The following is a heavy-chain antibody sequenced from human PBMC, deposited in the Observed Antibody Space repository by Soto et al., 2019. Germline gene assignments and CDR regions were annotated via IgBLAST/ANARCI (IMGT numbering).Heavy chain of an antibody. V-gene: IGHV3-30*14. J-gene: IGHJ4*02. CDR2: ISYDGGGK. CDR1: QFTFSRYG. Sequence: QVQLVASGGGVVQPGRSLRLSCAASQFTFSRYGMHWVRQAPGRGLEWVAVISYDGGGKYYADSVKGRFTISKDRYQNMMFLQMNSLRAEDTSVYFCVTEVFGVLGSVLDYWGQGAQVTVSS. CDR3: VTEVFGVLGSVLDY. D-gene: IGHD3-3*01.